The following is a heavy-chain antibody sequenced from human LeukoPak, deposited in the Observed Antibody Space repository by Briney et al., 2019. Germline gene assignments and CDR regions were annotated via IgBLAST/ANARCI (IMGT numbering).Heavy chain of an antibody. Sequence: SETLSLTCTVSGGSISRGGYYWSWVRQHPGKGLEWIGNIFNSGSTYYKPSLKSRVTISLDTSNQFSLKLSSVTAADTAVYYCARHWSDSSGFYPPGSYWGQGTLVTVSS. CDR2: IFNSGST. CDR3: ARHWSDSSGFYPPGSY. J-gene: IGHJ4*02. CDR1: GGSISRGGYY. D-gene: IGHD3-22*01. V-gene: IGHV4-31*03.